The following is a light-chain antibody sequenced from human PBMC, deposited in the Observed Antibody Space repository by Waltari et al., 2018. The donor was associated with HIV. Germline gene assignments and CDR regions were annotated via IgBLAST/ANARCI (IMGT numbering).Light chain of an antibody. CDR3: SSYARGALL. J-gene: IGLJ2*01. V-gene: IGLV2-14*01. Sequence: QSVLTQPASVSGSPGQSLTLSCTGTTNDIGSYQYVSWSQQSPDRPPKLIVYEFSNPPAGISIRFSGSNSGNTASLTISGPQADDEAYYHCSSYARGALLFGGGTKVTVL. CDR1: TNDIGSYQY. CDR2: EFS.